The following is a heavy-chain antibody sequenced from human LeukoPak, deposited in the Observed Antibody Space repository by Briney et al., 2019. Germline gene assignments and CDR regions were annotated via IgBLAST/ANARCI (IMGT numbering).Heavy chain of an antibody. J-gene: IGHJ3*01. Sequence: GGPLILCCAGSGFAFSNAWMSWVRQAPGKGLEWVGRIKIKTDGGTTDYAAPVKGRFTISRDDSENTLYLQMNSLKTDDTAVYYCTTDCTSTSCYGDGAFDVWGQGTMVTVSS. CDR1: GFAFSNAW. V-gene: IGHV3-15*01. D-gene: IGHD2-2*01. CDR3: TTDCTSTSCYGDGAFDV. CDR2: IKIKTDGGTT.